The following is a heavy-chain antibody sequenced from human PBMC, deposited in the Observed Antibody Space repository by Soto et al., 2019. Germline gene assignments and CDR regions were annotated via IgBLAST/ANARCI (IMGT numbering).Heavy chain of an antibody. D-gene: IGHD5-18*01. V-gene: IGHV3-48*02. CDR3: ARDSSKYTYGSFYFDY. CDR2: ISYSSATI. Sequence: LRLSCAASGFTFSTYGINWVRQAPGRGLEWISFISYSSATIHYADSVRGRFTISRDNANNSLYLEMSNLRDEDTAVYFCARDSSKYTYGSFYFDYWGQGTLVTVSS. J-gene: IGHJ4*02. CDR1: GFTFSTYG.